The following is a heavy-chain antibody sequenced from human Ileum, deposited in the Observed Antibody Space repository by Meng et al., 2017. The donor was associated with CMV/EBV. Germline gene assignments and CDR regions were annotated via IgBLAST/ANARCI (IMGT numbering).Heavy chain of an antibody. CDR3: ARDHYSDPTYTEY. D-gene: IGHD3-22*01. CDR2: SSSDGNDK. J-gene: IGHJ4*02. CDR1: GFTFIIYA. Sequence: AFGFTFIIYAVHLDRQAPGNGMEWVAVSSSDGNDKFYADSVKGRFSISRDNSKNTLILQMSSLTTDDTAVYYCARDHYSDPTYTEYWGQGTLVTVSS. V-gene: IGHV3-30*04.